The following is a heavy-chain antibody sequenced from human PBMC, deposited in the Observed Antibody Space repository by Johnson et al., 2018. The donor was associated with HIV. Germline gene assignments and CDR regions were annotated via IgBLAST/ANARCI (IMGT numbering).Heavy chain of an antibody. V-gene: IGHV3-66*01. CDR2: IYSGGST. Sequence: VQLVESGGGLVQPGGSLRLSCAASGFTVSSNYMSWVRQAPGKGLEWVSVIYSGGSTYYAASVKDRFTISRDNSKNTLYLQMNSLRAEDTAVYYCARGHYYDTGHDAFDIWGQGTMVTVSS. D-gene: IGHD3-22*01. CDR3: ARGHYYDTGHDAFDI. J-gene: IGHJ3*02. CDR1: GFTVSSNY.